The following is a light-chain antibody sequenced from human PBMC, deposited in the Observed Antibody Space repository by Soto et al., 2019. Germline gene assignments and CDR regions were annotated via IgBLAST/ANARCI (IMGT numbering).Light chain of an antibody. J-gene: IGKJ5*01. CDR2: AAS. V-gene: IGKV1-39*01. CDR1: QSISSY. CDR3: QQSYSTPPIT. Sequence: DIQVSQSPSSLCANVRDRVTLTCRASQSISSYLNWYQQKPGKAPKLLIYAASSLRSGVPSRFSGSGSGTDFTLTISSLQPEDFATYYCQQSYSTPPITFGQGTLLE.